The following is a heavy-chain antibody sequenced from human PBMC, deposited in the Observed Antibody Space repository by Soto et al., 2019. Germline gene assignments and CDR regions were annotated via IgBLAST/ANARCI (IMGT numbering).Heavy chain of an antibody. J-gene: IGHJ6*02. Sequence: GGSLRLSCSAFGFTFSSYAMHWVRQAPGKGLEYVSAISSNGGSTYYADSVKGRFTISRDNSKNTLYLQMSSLRAEDTAVYYCVKFRYSSSWYYYYGMDVWGQGTTVTVSS. D-gene: IGHD6-13*01. CDR1: GFTFSSYA. CDR2: ISSNGGST. V-gene: IGHV3-64D*06. CDR3: VKFRYSSSWYYYYGMDV.